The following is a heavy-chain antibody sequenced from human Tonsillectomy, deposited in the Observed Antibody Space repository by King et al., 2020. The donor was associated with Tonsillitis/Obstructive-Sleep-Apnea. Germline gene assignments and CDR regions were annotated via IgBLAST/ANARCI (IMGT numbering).Heavy chain of an antibody. CDR3: ARSTMFGVVITPLYFDF. CDR2: INHSGIN. Sequence: VQLQQGGAGLLKPSETLSLTCAVYAGSFSGYYCSWIRPPPGKGLEWIGAINHSGINNFNPALKGRVTISVDTSKNQFSLNLSSVTAADTAVYYCARSTMFGVVITPLYFDFWGQGTLVAVSS. V-gene: IGHV4-34*01. D-gene: IGHD3-3*01. J-gene: IGHJ4*02. CDR1: AGSFSGYY.